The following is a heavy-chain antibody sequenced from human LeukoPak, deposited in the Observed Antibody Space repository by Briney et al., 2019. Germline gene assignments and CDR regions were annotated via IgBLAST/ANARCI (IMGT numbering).Heavy chain of an antibody. Sequence: SGGSLRLSCEGSGFPFASYVMSWVRQAPGKGLEWIAYINHDAEMIFYPDFVKGRFTISRDNAKKSLYLQMNALRYEDTAIYYCARDHDWAFALWGQGTLVTVSS. D-gene: IGHD3-9*01. CDR2: INHDAEMI. CDR1: GFPFASYV. CDR3: ARDHDWAFAL. J-gene: IGHJ4*02. V-gene: IGHV3-48*02.